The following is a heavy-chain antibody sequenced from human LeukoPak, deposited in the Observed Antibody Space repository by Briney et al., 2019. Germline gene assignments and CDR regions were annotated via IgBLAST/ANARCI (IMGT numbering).Heavy chain of an antibody. CDR1: GGSISSYY. D-gene: IGHD3-22*01. V-gene: IGHV4-4*07. Sequence: PSETLSLTCTVSGGSISSYYWSRIRQPAGKGLEWIGRIYTSGSTNYNPSLKSRVTMSVDTSKNQFSLKLSSVTAADTAVYYCARDRYYDSSGYLPFDYWGQGTLVTVSS. CDR2: IYTSGST. CDR3: ARDRYYDSSGYLPFDY. J-gene: IGHJ4*02.